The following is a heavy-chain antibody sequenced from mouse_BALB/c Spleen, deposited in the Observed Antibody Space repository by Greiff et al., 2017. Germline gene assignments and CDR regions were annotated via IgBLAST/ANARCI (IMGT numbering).Heavy chain of an antibody. CDR3: VRNDGYYYAMDY. D-gene: IGHD2-3*01. CDR1: GFSLTSYG. Sequence: QVQLQQSGPGLVQPSQSLSITCTVSGFSLTSYGVHWVRQSPGKGLEWLGVIWSGGSTDYNAAFISRLSISKDNSKSQVFFKMNSLQADDTAIYYCVRNDGYYYAMDYWGQGTSVTVSS. J-gene: IGHJ4*01. V-gene: IGHV2-2-2*01. CDR2: IWSGGST.